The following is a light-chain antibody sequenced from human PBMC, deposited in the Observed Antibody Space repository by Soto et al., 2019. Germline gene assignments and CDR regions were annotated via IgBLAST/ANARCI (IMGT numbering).Light chain of an antibody. Sequence: DIQMTQSPSSLSASIGDGVTITCRASQSLNSYLNWYQQKPGKAPKLLISAASNMQSGVPSRFSGSGSGTDFTLSISRLQPEDFATYYCQQSFSTLLITFGQGTRLEIK. CDR3: QQSFSTLLIT. CDR1: QSLNSY. CDR2: AAS. V-gene: IGKV1-39*01. J-gene: IGKJ5*01.